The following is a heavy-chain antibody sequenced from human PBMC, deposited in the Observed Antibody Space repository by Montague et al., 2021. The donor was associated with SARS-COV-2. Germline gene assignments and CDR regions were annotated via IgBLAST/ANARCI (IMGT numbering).Heavy chain of an antibody. CDR3: ASHPVWQQLCT. J-gene: IGHJ5*02. V-gene: IGHV4-4*02. D-gene: IGHD1-1*01. Sequence: SETLSLTCAVSGASLASGYWWSWVRQSPGKGLEWIAEIHHTGGSNYNPSLVSRVTTFLDHSKNHLTLTLSSVTAADTAMYYCASHPVWQQLCTWGQGTLVTVSA. CDR2: IHHTGGS. CDR1: GASLASGYW.